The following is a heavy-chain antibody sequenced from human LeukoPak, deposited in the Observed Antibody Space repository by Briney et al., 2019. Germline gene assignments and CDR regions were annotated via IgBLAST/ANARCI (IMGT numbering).Heavy chain of an antibody. D-gene: IGHD2-15*01. CDR2: ISSSGSNI. CDR3: SSDFGGSSPFDN. Sequence: GGSLRLSCAASGFTFSSYEMHWVRQAPGTGLEWVSYISSSGSNIYYADSVKSRFTISRDNAKDSLYLQMNSLSAAAEAVCYCSSDFGGSSPFDNWGQGALVTVSS. J-gene: IGHJ4*02. CDR1: GFTFSSYE. V-gene: IGHV3-48*03.